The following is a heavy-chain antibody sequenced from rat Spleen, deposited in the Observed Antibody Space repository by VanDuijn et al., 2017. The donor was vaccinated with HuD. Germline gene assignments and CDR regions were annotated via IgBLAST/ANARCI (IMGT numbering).Heavy chain of an antibody. CDR3: TTAGSGLDYYYAGGFDY. J-gene: IGHJ2*01. CDR2: ITYDGSNA. D-gene: IGHD1-6*01. V-gene: IGHV5-29*01. CDR1: GFTFSSYG. Sequence: EVQLVASGGGLVQPGRSLKLSCAASGFTFSSYGMAWVRQAPTKGLEWLATITYDGSNAYYRDSVKGQFTISRDNARSTLYLQMDSLKSEDTATYYCTTAGSGLDYYYAGGFDYWGQGVMVTVSS.